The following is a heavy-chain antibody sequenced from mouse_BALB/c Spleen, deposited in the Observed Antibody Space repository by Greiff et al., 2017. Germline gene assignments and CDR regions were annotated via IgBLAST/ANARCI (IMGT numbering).Heavy chain of an antibody. CDR3: TRAELRRDYYAMDY. CDR1: GFTFSSYT. CDR2: ISSGGSYT. D-gene: IGHD2-12*01. Sequence: DVKLVESGGGLVKPGGSLKLSCAASGFTFSSYTMSWVRQTPEKRLEWVATISSGGSYTYYPDSVKGRFTISRDNAKNTLYLQMSSLKSEDTAMYYCTRAELRRDYYAMDYWGQGTSVTVSS. J-gene: IGHJ4*01. V-gene: IGHV5-6-4*01.